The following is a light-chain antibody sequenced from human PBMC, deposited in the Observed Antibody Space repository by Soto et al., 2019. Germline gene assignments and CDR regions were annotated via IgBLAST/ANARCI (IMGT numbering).Light chain of an antibody. CDR3: CSFAGSLNFV. J-gene: IGLJ1*01. V-gene: IGLV1-44*01. CDR2: SND. CDR1: SSNIGGNT. Sequence: QSVLTQPPSAAGTPGQRVIISCSGTSSNIGGNTVNWYHQLPGTAPKLLMYSNDQRPSGVPDRFSGSKSGTSASLAISGLQSEDEADYYCCSFAGSLNFVFGTGTKLTVL.